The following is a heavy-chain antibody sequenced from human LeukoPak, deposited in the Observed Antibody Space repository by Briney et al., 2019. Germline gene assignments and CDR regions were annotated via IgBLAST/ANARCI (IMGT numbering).Heavy chain of an antibody. D-gene: IGHD6-25*01. Sequence: PSETLSLTCGVSGGSVSSTNWWTWIRQPPGKGLEWIGEVHLDGRTNFNPSLKSRLTMSVDLSENHVSLKLSSVTAADTAVYYCAREGGFYRPLDYSGQGTLVTVSS. CDR3: AREGGFYRPLDY. CDR2: VHLDGRT. CDR1: GGSVSSTNW. V-gene: IGHV4-4*02. J-gene: IGHJ4*02.